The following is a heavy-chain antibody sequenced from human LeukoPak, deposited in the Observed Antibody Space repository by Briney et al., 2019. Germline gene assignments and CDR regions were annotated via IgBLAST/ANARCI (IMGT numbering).Heavy chain of an antibody. CDR1: GFTFNTYA. Sequence: GGSLRLSCAASGFTFNTYAMIWVGQAPGKGLEWVSAISGSGGSTFYANSVKGRFTISRDNSKNTLYLQMNSLRAEDTAVYYCAKLYDGLVKYWGQGTLVTV. D-gene: IGHD3-22*01. CDR2: ISGSGGST. V-gene: IGHV3-23*01. CDR3: AKLYDGLVKY. J-gene: IGHJ4*02.